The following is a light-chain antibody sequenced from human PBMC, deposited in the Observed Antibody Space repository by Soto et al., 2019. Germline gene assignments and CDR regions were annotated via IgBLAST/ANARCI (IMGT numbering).Light chain of an antibody. CDR3: LSWDDSLNGV. CDR1: NSNIGSNT. J-gene: IGLJ3*02. Sequence: QSVLTQPPSASGTPGQRVTISCSGSNSNIGSNTVSWYQQLPGTAPKLLIYSNNQRPSGVPDRFSGSKSGTSASLAISELQSEDEAHYYCLSWDDSLNGVFGGGTKLTAL. CDR2: SNN. V-gene: IGLV1-44*01.